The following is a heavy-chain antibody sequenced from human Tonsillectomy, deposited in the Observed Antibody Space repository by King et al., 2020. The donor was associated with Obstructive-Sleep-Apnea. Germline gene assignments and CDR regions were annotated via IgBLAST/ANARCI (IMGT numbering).Heavy chain of an antibody. J-gene: IGHJ4*02. CDR3: AREAILLYFVH. D-gene: IGHD2-21*01. V-gene: IGHV1-69*06. Sequence: KLVQSGAEVKKPASSVKVSCKASGDNFNDYAISWVRQAPGQGLEWMGKITPLFGTTSYAQKFHDRVTITADKSTSTSYMELSNLRSEDTAVYYCAREAILLYFVHWGRGTLVTVSS. CDR1: GDNFNDYA. CDR2: ITPLFGTT.